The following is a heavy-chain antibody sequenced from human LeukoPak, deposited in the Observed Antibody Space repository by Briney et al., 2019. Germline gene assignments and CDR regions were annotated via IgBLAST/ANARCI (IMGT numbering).Heavy chain of an antibody. D-gene: IGHD5-12*01. CDR1: GYTFTSYG. J-gene: IGHJ4*02. V-gene: IGHV1-18*01. CDR3: ARDAGAGYSGYGDY. CDR2: ISAYNGNT. Sequence: EASVKVSCKASGYTFTSYGISWVRQAPGQGLEWMGWISAYNGNTNYAQKLQGRVTMTTDTSTSTAYMELRSLKSDDTAVYYCARDAGAGYSGYGDYWGQGTLVTVSS.